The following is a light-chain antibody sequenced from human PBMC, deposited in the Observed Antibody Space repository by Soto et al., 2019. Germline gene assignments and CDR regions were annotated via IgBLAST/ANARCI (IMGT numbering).Light chain of an antibody. Sequence: QSALTQPASVSGSPGQSMTISCTGTSSDVGGYNYVSWYQQYPGKAPKLMIFGVSDRPSGVSNRFSGSKSGNTASLTISGLQAEDEADYYCSSYKTSSTVVVFGGGTKLTVL. CDR3: SSYKTSSTVVV. V-gene: IGLV2-14*01. J-gene: IGLJ2*01. CDR1: SSDVGGYNY. CDR2: GVS.